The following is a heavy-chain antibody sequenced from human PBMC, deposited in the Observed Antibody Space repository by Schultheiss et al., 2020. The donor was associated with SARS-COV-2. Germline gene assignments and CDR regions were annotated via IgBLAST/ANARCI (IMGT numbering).Heavy chain of an antibody. CDR3: VRQMTYYYGMDV. CDR1: GGSVTTYY. CDR2: IFYTGST. V-gene: IGHV4-59*08. Sequence: SETLSLTCTVSGGSVTTYYWGWIRQPPGKGLDLIGFIFYTGSTNYNPSLKSRVTISVDTSKNQFSLNLSSVTAADTAVYYCVRQMTYYYGMDVWGQGTTVTVSS. J-gene: IGHJ6*02.